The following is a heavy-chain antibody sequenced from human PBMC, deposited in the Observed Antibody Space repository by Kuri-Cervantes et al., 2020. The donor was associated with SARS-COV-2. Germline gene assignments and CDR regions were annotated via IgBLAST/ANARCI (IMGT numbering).Heavy chain of an antibody. CDR3: ARASRLNSSGYYYSDPLLYFDY. CDR2: INHSGST. V-gene: IGHV4-34*01. D-gene: IGHD3-22*01. Sequence: SETLSLTCAVYGGSFSGYYWSWIRQPPGKGLEWIGEINHSGSTNYNPSLKSRVTISVDTSKNQFSLKLSSVTAADTAVYYCARASRLNSSGYYYSDPLLYFDYCGQAIL. J-gene: IGHJ4*02. CDR1: GGSFSGYY.